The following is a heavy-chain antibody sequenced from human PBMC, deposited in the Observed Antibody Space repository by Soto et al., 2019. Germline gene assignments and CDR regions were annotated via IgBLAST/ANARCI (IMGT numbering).Heavy chain of an antibody. CDR3: VRDDELSLCC. Sequence: EVQLVGSGGGLIQPGESLRLSCAASGFTFTTYWMHWVRRAPGKGLVWVSTINTDGSVTRYADSVKGRFTISRDNAKNALYLQMNSLRVEDTAVYFCVRDDELSLCCWGPETLVTVSS. D-gene: IGHD2-21*01. J-gene: IGHJ4*02. V-gene: IGHV3-74*01. CDR2: INTDGSVT. CDR1: GFTFTTYW.